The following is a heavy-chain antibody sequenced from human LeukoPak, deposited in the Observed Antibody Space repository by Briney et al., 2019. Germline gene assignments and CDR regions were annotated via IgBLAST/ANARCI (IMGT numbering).Heavy chain of an antibody. CDR1: GASVSSSNW. J-gene: IGHJ4*02. V-gene: IGHV4-4*02. Sequence: SETLSLTCAVSGASVSSSNWWMWVRQPPKKGLEWIGEIHHSGSTNYNPSLKSRVTMSVDTSKNQISLRLTSVTAADTAVYYFARGLYGSDSFWGQGNLVTVSS. CDR3: ARGLYGSDSF. D-gene: IGHD6-19*01. CDR2: IHHSGST.